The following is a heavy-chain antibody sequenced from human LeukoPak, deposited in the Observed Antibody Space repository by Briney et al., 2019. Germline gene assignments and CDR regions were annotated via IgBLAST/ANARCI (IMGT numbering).Heavy chain of an antibody. CDR3: ARVVAVAPLDNWFDP. D-gene: IGHD6-19*01. CDR2: IYTSGST. J-gene: IGHJ5*02. Sequence: SETLSLTCTVSGGSISSGSYYWSWIRQPAGKGLEWIGRIYTSGSTNYNPSLKSRVTISVDTSKNQFSLKLSSVTAADTAVYYCARVVAVAPLDNWFDPWGQGTLVTVSS. CDR1: GGSISSGSYY. V-gene: IGHV4-61*02.